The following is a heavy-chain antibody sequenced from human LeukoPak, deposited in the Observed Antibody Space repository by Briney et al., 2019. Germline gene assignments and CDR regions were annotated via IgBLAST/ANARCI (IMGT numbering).Heavy chain of an antibody. CDR1: GYTFTDYF. CDR3: AILNDYYDTSGYY. Sequence: ASVKVSCKTSGYTFTDYFIHWVRQAPGQGLEWMGLINPGGDNTNYAQNFQGRVTMTRDTSASTVYMELSSLRSEGTAVYYCAILNDYYDTSGYYWGQGALVTVSS. J-gene: IGHJ4*02. V-gene: IGHV1-46*01. D-gene: IGHD3-22*01. CDR2: INPGGDNT.